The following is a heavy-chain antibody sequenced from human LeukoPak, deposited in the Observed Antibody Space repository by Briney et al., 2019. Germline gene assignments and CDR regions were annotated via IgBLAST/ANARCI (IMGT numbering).Heavy chain of an antibody. CDR1: GGTFSSYA. J-gene: IGHJ5*02. V-gene: IGHV1-69*13. D-gene: IGHD3-22*01. Sequence: SVKVSCKASGGTFSSYAISWVRQAPGQGLEWMGGIIPIFGTANYGQKFQGRVTITADESTSTAYMELSSLRSEDTAVYYCARDQTYYDSSGYLPYNWFDPWGQGTLVTVSS. CDR2: IIPIFGTA. CDR3: ARDQTYYDSSGYLPYNWFDP.